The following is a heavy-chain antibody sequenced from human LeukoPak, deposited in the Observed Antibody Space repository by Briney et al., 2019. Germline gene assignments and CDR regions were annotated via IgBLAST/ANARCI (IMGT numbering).Heavy chain of an antibody. CDR3: ARDLRRGYSGYDGDSSGYRDDY. CDR1: GGSISSSSYY. J-gene: IGHJ4*02. V-gene: IGHV4-39*02. D-gene: IGHD5-12*01. Sequence: SETLSLTCTVSGGSISSSSYYWGWIRQPPGKGLERIGSIYYSGSTYYNPSLKSRVTISVDTSKNHFSLKLSSVTAADTAVYYCARDLRRGYSGYDGDSSGYRDDYWGQGTLVTVSS. CDR2: IYYSGST.